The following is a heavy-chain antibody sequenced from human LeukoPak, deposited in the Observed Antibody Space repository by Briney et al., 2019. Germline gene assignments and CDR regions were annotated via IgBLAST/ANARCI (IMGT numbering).Heavy chain of an antibody. V-gene: IGHV4-39*01. CDR2: IYYSGST. D-gene: IGHD3-22*01. CDR3: ARWDSSGYYLDY. J-gene: IGHJ4*02. Sequence: SETLSLTCTVSGGSISSSSYYWGWIRQPPGKGLEWIGSIYYSGSTYYNPSLKSRVTISVDTSKNQFSLKLSSVTAADTAVYYCARWDSSGYYLDYWGQGTLVTVSS. CDR1: GGSISSSSYY.